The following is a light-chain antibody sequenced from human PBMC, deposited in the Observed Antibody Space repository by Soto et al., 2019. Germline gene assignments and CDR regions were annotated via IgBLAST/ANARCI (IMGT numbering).Light chain of an antibody. J-gene: IGLJ2*01. V-gene: IGLV2-14*01. CDR2: EVS. CDR1: SNDVGGYSY. Sequence: QSVLTQPASVSGSPGQSITISCSGTSNDVGGYSYVSWYQHHPGKAPKLMIYEVSNRPSGVSNRFSGSKSGNTASLTISGLQAEDEADYYCTSYTITYTVLVGGGTK. CDR3: TSYTITYTVL.